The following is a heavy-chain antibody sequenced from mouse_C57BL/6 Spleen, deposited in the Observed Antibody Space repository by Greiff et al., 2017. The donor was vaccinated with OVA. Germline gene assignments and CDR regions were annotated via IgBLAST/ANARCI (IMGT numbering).Heavy chain of an antibody. D-gene: IGHD2-4*01. CDR1: GYTFTSYW. V-gene: IGHV1-50*01. CDR3: ASTYYDYEGAY. Sequence: QVQLQQPGAELVKPGASVKLSCKASGYTFTSYWMQWVKQRPGQGLEWIGEIDPSDSYTNYNQKFKGKATLTVDTSSSTAYMQLSSLTSEDSAVYYCASTYYDYEGAYWGKGTLVTVSA. CDR2: IDPSDSYT. J-gene: IGHJ3*01.